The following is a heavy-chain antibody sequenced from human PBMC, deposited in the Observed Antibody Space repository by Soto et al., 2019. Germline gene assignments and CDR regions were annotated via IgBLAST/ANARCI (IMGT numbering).Heavy chain of an antibody. Sequence: ASVKVSCKASGYTFTSYGISWVRQAPGQGLEWMGWISAYNGNTNYAQKLQGRVTVTTDTSTSTAYMELRSLRSDDTAVYYCARDGEIVGATVAYFDYWGQGTLVTVSS. V-gene: IGHV1-18*01. D-gene: IGHD1-26*01. J-gene: IGHJ4*02. CDR3: ARDGEIVGATVAYFDY. CDR2: ISAYNGNT. CDR1: GYTFTSYG.